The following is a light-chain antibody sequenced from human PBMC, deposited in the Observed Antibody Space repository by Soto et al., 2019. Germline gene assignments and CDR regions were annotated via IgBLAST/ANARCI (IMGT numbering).Light chain of an antibody. CDR1: QDISNY. CDR3: QQYDNLPYT. CDR2: DAS. Sequence: DIQMTQSTSSLSASVGDRVTITCQASQDISNYLNWYQQKPGKAPKLLIYDASNLETGVPSRFSGSGSGTDFNFTISSLQPEDIATYYCQQYDNLPYTFGQGTKLEIK. J-gene: IGKJ2*01. V-gene: IGKV1-33*01.